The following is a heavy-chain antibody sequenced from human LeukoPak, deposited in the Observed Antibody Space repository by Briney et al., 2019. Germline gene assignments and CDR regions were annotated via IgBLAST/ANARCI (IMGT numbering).Heavy chain of an antibody. Sequence: KPSETLSLTCTVSGGSISSYYWSWIRQPPGKGLEWIGYIYYSGSTNYNPSLKSRVTMSLDTSKNQFSLRLASVTAADTAVYYCAGGTSGSSWSYYFDFWGQGTLVTVSS. CDR2: IYYSGST. CDR1: GGSISSYY. CDR3: AGGTSGSSWSYYFDF. J-gene: IGHJ4*02. D-gene: IGHD6-13*01. V-gene: IGHV4-59*01.